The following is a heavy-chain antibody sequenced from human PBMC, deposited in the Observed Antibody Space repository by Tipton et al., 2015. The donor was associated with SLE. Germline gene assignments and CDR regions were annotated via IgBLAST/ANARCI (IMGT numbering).Heavy chain of an antibody. Sequence: TLSLTCTVSGGSISSGSYYWSWIRQPAGKGLEWIGRIYTSGITNYNPSLKSRVTISVDTSKNQFSLKLSYVTAADTAVYYCARDPVFGVVNYWGQGTLVTVSS. D-gene: IGHD3-3*01. J-gene: IGHJ4*02. CDR2: IYTSGIT. CDR1: GGSISSGSYY. V-gene: IGHV4-61*02. CDR3: ARDPVFGVVNY.